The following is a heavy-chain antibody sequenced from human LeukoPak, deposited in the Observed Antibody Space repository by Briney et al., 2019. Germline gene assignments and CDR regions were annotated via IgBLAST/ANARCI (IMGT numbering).Heavy chain of an antibody. D-gene: IGHD6-6*01. CDR3: ARDLVSRSNY. CDR2: ISSSGYYI. Sequence: GGSLRLSCAVSGFTFSNYAMTWVRQSPGKGLEWVSSISSSGYYIYYADSVKGRFTISRDNAKNSLYLQMNSLRAEDTAVYYCARDLVSRSNYWGQGTPVTVSS. CDR1: GFTFSNYA. V-gene: IGHV3-21*01. J-gene: IGHJ4*02.